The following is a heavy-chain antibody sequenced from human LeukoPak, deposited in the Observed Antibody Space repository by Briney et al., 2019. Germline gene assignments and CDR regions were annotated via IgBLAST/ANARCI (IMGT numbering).Heavy chain of an antibody. D-gene: IGHD1-14*01. J-gene: IGHJ6*02. V-gene: IGHV4-59*08. CDR1: GGSISSYY. CDR2: IYYSGST. Sequence: SETLSLTCTVSGGSISSYYWSWIRQPPGKGLEWIGYIYYSGSTNYNPSLKSRVTISVDTSKNQFSLKLSSVTAADTAVHYCARHRNYYYYGMDVWGQGTTVTVSS. CDR3: ARHRNYYYYGMDV.